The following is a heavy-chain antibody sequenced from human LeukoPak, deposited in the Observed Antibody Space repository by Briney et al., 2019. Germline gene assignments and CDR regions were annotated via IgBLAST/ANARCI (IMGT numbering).Heavy chain of an antibody. V-gene: IGHV1-18*01. Sequence: ASVKVSCEASGYSFNSYGISWVRQAPGQGLEWMGWISTYNGNTKYAQKLQGRVTMTTDTSTSTAYMELRSLRSDDTAVYYCARDAGYSSDAFDIWGQGTMVTVSS. CDR1: GYSFNSYG. CDR2: ISTYNGNT. CDR3: ARDAGYSSDAFDI. D-gene: IGHD6-13*01. J-gene: IGHJ3*02.